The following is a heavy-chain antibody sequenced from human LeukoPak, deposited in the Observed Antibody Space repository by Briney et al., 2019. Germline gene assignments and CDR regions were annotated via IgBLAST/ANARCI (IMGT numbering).Heavy chain of an antibody. CDR3: ARGAVATGYWFDP. Sequence: GGSLRLSCAASGFTFSSYGMHWVRQAPGKGLEWVAVIWYDGSNKYYADSVKGRFTISRDNSKNTLYLQMNSLRAEDTAVYYCARGAVATGYWFDPWGQGTLVTVSS. CDR2: IWYDGSNK. J-gene: IGHJ5*02. V-gene: IGHV3-33*01. D-gene: IGHD5-12*01. CDR1: GFTFSSYG.